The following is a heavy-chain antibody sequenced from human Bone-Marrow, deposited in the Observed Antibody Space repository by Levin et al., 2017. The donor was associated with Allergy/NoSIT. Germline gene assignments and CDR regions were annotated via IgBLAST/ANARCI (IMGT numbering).Heavy chain of an antibody. CDR1: GFTFSDYS. Sequence: PGGSLRLSCAASGFTFSDYSMTWVRQIPGKGLEWVSSINSISNYIYYTDSVKGRFTISRDNAKNSLYLQMNSLRAEDTAVYYCARDDGSYGSGPLDLWGPGTLVTVSS. CDR2: INSISNYI. CDR3: ARDDGSYGSGPLDL. D-gene: IGHD3-10*01. V-gene: IGHV3-21*06. J-gene: IGHJ4*02.